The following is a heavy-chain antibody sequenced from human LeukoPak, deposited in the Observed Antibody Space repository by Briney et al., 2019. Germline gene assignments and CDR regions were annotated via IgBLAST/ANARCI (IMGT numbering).Heavy chain of an antibody. CDR1: GASISSYY. V-gene: IGHV4-59*08. D-gene: IGHD3-16*01. CDR2: IYYSGSP. J-gene: IGHJ6*02. Sequence: PSETLSLTCTVSGASISSYYWSWIRQPPGKGLEWIGYIYYSGSPNYNPSLKSRVTISVDTSKNQFSLKLSSVTAADTAVYYCARSYTPKNYYYGMDVWGQGTTVTVSS. CDR3: ARSYTPKNYYYGMDV.